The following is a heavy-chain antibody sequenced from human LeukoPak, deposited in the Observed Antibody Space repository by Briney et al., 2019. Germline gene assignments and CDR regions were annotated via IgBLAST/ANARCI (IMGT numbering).Heavy chain of an antibody. CDR1: GYTFTSYG. Sequence: ASVKVSCKASGYTFTSYGISWVRQAPGQGLEWMGWISAYNGNTNYAQKLQGRVTMTTDTSTSTAYMELRSLRSDDTAVYYCARGPLLSMVRGVINPSDYWGQGTLVTVPS. V-gene: IGHV1-18*01. CDR3: ARGPLLSMVRGVINPSDY. J-gene: IGHJ4*02. D-gene: IGHD3-10*01. CDR2: ISAYNGNT.